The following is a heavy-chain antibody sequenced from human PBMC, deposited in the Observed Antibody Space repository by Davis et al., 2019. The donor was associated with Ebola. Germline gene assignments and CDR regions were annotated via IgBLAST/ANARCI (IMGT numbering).Heavy chain of an antibody. D-gene: IGHD5-18*01. CDR2: ISSSSSAM. CDR3: AREGNEYSYGNDAFDI. J-gene: IGHJ3*02. CDR1: GFTFSSYS. Sequence: GGSLRLSCAASGFTFSSYSMNWVRQAPGKGLEWVSYISSSSSAMYYADSVKGRFTISRDNAKNSLYLQMNSLRDEDTAVYYCAREGNEYSYGNDAFDIWGQGTMVTVSS. V-gene: IGHV3-48*02.